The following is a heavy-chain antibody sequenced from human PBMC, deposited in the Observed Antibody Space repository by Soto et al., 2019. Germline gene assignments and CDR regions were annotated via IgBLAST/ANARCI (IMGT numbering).Heavy chain of an antibody. CDR3: ARDEGGWLQSGQSFDY. J-gene: IGHJ4*02. CDR2: IYYSGST. CDR1: GGSISSSSYY. V-gene: IGHV4-39*01. Sequence: SETLSLTCTVSGGSISSSSYYWGWIRQPPGKGLEWIGSIYYSGSTYYNPSLKSRVTISVDTSKNQFSLKLSSVTAADTAVYYCARDEGGWLQSGQSFDYWGQGTLVTVSS. D-gene: IGHD5-12*01.